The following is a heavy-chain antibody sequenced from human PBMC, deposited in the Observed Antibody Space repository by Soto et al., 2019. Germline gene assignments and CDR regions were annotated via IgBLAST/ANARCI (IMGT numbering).Heavy chain of an antibody. Sequence: PGGSLILSCAASGFTFSSYAMSWVRQAPGKGLEWVSAISGSGGSTYYADSVKGRFTISRDNSKNTLYLQMNSLRAEDTAVYYCAKSGDYDSSGYYYDDIPFDPWGQGTLVTV. D-gene: IGHD3-22*01. J-gene: IGHJ5*02. CDR1: GFTFSSYA. CDR2: ISGSGGST. CDR3: AKSGDYDSSGYYYDDIPFDP. V-gene: IGHV3-23*01.